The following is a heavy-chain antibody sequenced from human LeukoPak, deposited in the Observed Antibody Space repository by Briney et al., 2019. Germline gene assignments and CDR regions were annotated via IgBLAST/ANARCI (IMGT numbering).Heavy chain of an antibody. CDR2: VYYKGNT. CDR3: ARQGDVDTAA. J-gene: IGHJ4*02. D-gene: IGHD5-18*01. V-gene: IGHV4-39*07. Sequence: PSETLSLTCTVSGGSVSSSSYYWGWIRQPPGKGLEWIGSVYYKGNTYYIPSLKSRVTISVDTSKNQFSLKLSSVTAADTAVYYCARQGDVDTAAWGQGTLVTVSS. CDR1: GGSVSSSSYY.